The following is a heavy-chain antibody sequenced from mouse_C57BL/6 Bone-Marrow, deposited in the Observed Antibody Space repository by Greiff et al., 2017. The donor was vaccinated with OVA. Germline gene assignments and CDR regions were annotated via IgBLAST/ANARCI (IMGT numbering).Heavy chain of an antibody. V-gene: IGHV2-2*01. CDR1: GFSLTSYG. CDR3: ATVPLFSY. D-gene: IGHD5-1*01. Sequence: VQLKESGPGLVQPSQSLSITCTVSGFSLTSYGVHWVRQSPGKGLEWLGVIWSGGSTDYNAAFISRLSISKDNSKSQVFFKMNSLQADDTAIYYCATVPLFSYWGQGTLVTVSA. J-gene: IGHJ3*01. CDR2: IWSGGST.